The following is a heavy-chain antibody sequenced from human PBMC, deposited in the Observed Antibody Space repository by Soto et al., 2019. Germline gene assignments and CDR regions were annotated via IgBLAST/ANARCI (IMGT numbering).Heavy chain of an antibody. D-gene: IGHD2-8*01. CDR1: GYTFTTFN. CDR2: MNPNSGTT. CDR3: VRYGVEAAY. Sequence: GASVKVSCKVSGYTFTTFNINWVRQAPGQGLEWMGWMNPNSGTTGYAQKFQDRLTLTRDTSITTAYMELSSLTSDDTAVYFCVRYGVEAAYWGQGTQVIVSS. J-gene: IGHJ4*02. V-gene: IGHV1-8*02.